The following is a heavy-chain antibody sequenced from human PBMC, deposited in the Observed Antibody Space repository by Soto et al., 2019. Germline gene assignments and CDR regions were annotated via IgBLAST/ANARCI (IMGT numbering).Heavy chain of an antibody. CDR2: IWYDGSNK. CDR3: AKDVGQQLVLNYGMDV. Sequence: PGGSLRLSCAASGFTFSSYGMHWVRQAPGKGLEWVALIWYDGSNKYYADSVKGRFTVSRDNAKNMRYLQMNSLRGEDTAVYYCAKDVGQQLVLNYGMDVWGQGTTVTVSS. D-gene: IGHD6-13*01. V-gene: IGHV3-30*02. J-gene: IGHJ6*02. CDR1: GFTFSSYG.